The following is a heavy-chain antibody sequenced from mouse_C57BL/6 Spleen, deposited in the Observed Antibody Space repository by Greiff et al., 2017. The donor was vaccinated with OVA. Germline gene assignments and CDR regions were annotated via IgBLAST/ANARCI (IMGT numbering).Heavy chain of an antibody. CDR2: IWSDGST. Sequence: QVQLKESGPGLVAPSQSLSITCTVSGFSLTSYGVHWVRQPPGKGLEWLVVIWSDGSTTFNSALKSRLSISKDNPKSHVFLKMNSLQTDDTAMYHSARHALSVRDDNFDYWGQGTTRTVSS. CDR3: ARHALSVRDDNFDY. V-gene: IGHV2-6-1*01. D-gene: IGHD2-14*01. J-gene: IGHJ2*01. CDR1: GFSLTSYG.